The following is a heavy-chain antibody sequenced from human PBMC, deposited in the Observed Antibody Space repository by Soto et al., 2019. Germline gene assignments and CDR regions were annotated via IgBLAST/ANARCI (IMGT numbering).Heavy chain of an antibody. CDR3: ARDLYYYGSGPFHYYGMDV. CDR2: IYYSGST. D-gene: IGHD3-10*01. Sequence: SETLSLTCTVSGGSVSSGSYYWSWIRQPPGKGLEWIGYIYYSGSTNYNPSLKSRVTISVDTSKNQFSLKLSSVTAADTAVYYCARDLYYYGSGPFHYYGMDVWGQGTTVTVSS. J-gene: IGHJ6*02. CDR1: GGSVSSGSYY. V-gene: IGHV4-61*01.